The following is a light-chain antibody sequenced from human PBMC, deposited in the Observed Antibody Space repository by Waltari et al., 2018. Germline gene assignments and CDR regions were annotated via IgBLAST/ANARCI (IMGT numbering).Light chain of an antibody. CDR3: QQYYSTPYT. Sequence: DIVMTQSPDSLAVSLGERATINCKSSQSVLYSSNNKNYLAWYQQKPGQPPTLPIYWASTRESGVPDRFSGRGSGTDFTLTISSLQAEDVAVYYCQQYYSTPYTFGQGTKLEIK. J-gene: IGKJ2*01. V-gene: IGKV4-1*01. CDR1: QSVLYSSNNKNY. CDR2: WAS.